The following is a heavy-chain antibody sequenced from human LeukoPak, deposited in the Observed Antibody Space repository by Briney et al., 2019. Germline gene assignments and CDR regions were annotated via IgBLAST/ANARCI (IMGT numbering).Heavy chain of an antibody. CDR2: IYYSGST. J-gene: IGHJ6*02. Sequence: SQTLSLTCTVSGGSISSGGYYWSWIRQHPGKGLEWIGYIYYSGSTYYNPSLKSRVTISVDTSKNQFSLKLSSVTAADTAVYYCARDSGGGTIFGNYYYGMDVWGQGTTVTVSS. V-gene: IGHV4-31*03. CDR3: ARDSGGGTIFGNYYYGMDV. CDR1: GGSISSGGYY. D-gene: IGHD3-3*01.